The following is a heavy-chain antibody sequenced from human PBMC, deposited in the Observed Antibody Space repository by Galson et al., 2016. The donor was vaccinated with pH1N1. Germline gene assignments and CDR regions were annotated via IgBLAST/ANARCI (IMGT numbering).Heavy chain of an antibody. CDR2: IDWDANK. Sequence: PALVTPPQTLTLTCTFSGFSLSTSGMSVTWVRQPPGKALEWLALIDWDANKYYSTSLKTRLTISKDTSRNQVVLIMTNMDPVDTATYYCARSLYGDYVGGMDVWGQGTTVTVSS. D-gene: IGHD4-17*01. J-gene: IGHJ6*02. CDR3: ARSLYGDYVGGMDV. V-gene: IGHV2-70*20. CDR1: GFSLSTSGMS.